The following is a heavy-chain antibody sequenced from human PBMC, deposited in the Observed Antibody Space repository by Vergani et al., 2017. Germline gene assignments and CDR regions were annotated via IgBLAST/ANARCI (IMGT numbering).Heavy chain of an antibody. CDR1: GGSISSGGYY. CDR2: IYYSGST. J-gene: IGHJ5*02. D-gene: IGHD3-10*01. V-gene: IGHV4-31*03. Sequence: QVQLQESGPGLVKPSQTLSLTCTVSGGSISSGGYYWSWIRQHPGKGLEWIGYIYYSGSTYYNPSLKSRVTISVDTSKNQFSLKLSSVTAADTAVYYCARGLLWFGEASGWFDPCGQGTLVTVSS. CDR3: ARGLLWFGEASGWFDP.